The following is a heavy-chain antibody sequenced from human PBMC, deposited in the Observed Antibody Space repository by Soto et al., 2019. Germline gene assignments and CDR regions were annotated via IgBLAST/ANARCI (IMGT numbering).Heavy chain of an antibody. CDR3: ARGGYYDSSGSRNYHYYGMDV. CDR1: GYDFNSYG. J-gene: IGHJ6*02. D-gene: IGHD3-22*01. Sequence: ASVKVSCKASGYDFNSYGITWVRQAHGQGLEWLGWISPYSDDTKYAQKLQGRVTVTMDRSSRTVYMDLRSLRSNDTAIYYCARGGYYDSSGSRNYHYYGMDVWGQGTTVTVSS. V-gene: IGHV1-18*01. CDR2: ISPYSDDT.